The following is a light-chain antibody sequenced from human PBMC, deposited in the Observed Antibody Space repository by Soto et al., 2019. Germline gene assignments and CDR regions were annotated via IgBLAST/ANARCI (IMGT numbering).Light chain of an antibody. Sequence: ELVLTQSPVTLSLSPGERATLSCRASQTVSNQLAWYPQKPGQAPRLLIYDASRRVTGIPARFCGSGSGTDFTLTLSRLEPEDFAVYYCQYRAGSSTFGQGTRLEIK. CDR2: DAS. J-gene: IGKJ5*01. CDR1: QTVSNQ. V-gene: IGKV3-11*01. CDR3: QYRAGSST.